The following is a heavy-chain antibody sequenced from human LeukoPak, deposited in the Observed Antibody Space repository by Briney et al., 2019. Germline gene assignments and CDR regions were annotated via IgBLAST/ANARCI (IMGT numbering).Heavy chain of an antibody. D-gene: IGHD1-26*01. J-gene: IGHJ3*01. Sequence: PGGSLRLSCVASGFTFSSYWMHWVRQDPRKGLVWVSTLSGSSGTIFYADSVKGRFTISRDNSKNSMSLQMNSLTAEDTAIYYCAKSKGRPAAPDALDFWGQGTLVTVSS. CDR1: GFTFSSYW. V-gene: IGHV3-23*01. CDR3: AKSKGRPAAPDALDF. CDR2: LSGSSGTI.